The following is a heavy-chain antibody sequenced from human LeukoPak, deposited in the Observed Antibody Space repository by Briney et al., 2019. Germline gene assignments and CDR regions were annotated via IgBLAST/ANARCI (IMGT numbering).Heavy chain of an antibody. CDR3: ARSGTTGTHYYYYYMDV. CDR2: IIPIFGTA. D-gene: IGHD1-1*01. J-gene: IGHJ6*03. CDR1: GGTFSSYA. Sequence: ASVKVSCKASGGTFSSYAISWVRQAPGQGLEWMGGIIPIFGTANYAQKFQGRVTITTDESTSTAYMELSSLRSEDTAVYYCARSGTTGTHYYYYYMDVWGKGTTVTVSS. V-gene: IGHV1-69*05.